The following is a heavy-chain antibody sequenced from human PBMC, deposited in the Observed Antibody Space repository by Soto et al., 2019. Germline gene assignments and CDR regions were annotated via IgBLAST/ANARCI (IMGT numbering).Heavy chain of an antibody. V-gene: IGHV3-23*01. D-gene: IGHD6-13*01. CDR2: ISGSGGST. CDR3: AKDLRYSPYGMDV. CDR1: GLTFSSYA. Sequence: EVQLLESGGGLVQPGGSLRLSCAASGLTFSSYAMSWVRQAPGKGLEWVSAISGSGGSTYYADSEKGRFTISRDNSKNTLYLQMNSLRAEDTAVYYCAKDLRYSPYGMDVWGQGTTVTVSS. J-gene: IGHJ6*02.